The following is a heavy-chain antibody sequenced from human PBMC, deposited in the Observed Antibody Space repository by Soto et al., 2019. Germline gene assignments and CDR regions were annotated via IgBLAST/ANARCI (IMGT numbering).Heavy chain of an antibody. Sequence: GGSLRLSCAASGFTFSSYGMHWVRQAPGKGLEWVAVIWYDGSNKYYADSVKGRFTISRDNSKNTRYLQMNSLRAEDTAVYYCARDSSLVRASRAFDIWGQGTMVTVSS. CDR1: GFTFSSYG. CDR3: ARDSSLVRASRAFDI. V-gene: IGHV3-33*01. J-gene: IGHJ3*02. CDR2: IWYDGSNK. D-gene: IGHD6-6*01.